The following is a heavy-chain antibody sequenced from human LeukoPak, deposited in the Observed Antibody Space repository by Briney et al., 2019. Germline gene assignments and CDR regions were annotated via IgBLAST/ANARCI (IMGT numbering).Heavy chain of an antibody. CDR2: IIPILGIA. CDR1: GGTFSSYA. V-gene: IGHV1-69*04. Sequence: SVKVSCKAPGGTFSSYAISWVRQAPGQGLEWMGRIIPILGIANYAQKFQGRVTITADKSTSTAYMELSSLRSEDTAVYYCAREDADYYGSGSPQGMDVWGQGTTVTVSS. D-gene: IGHD3-10*01. CDR3: AREDADYYGSGSPQGMDV. J-gene: IGHJ6*02.